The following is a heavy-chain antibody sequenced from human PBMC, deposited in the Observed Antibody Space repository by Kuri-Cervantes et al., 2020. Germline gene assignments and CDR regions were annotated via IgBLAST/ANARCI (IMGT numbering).Heavy chain of an antibody. V-gene: IGHV3-33*08. CDR1: GFTFSSYS. CDR2: IWYDGSNK. D-gene: IGHD6-19*01. J-gene: IGHJ4*02. CDR3: AREGPRSSGWRIDY. Sequence: GGSLRLSCAASGFTFSSYSMHWVRQAPGKGLEWVAVIWYDGSNKYYADSVKGRFTISRDNSKNTLYLQMNSLRAEDTAVYYCAREGPRSSGWRIDYWGQGTLVTVSS.